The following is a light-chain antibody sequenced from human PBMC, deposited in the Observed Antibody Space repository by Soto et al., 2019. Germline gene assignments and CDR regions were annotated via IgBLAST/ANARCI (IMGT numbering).Light chain of an antibody. V-gene: IGKV1-5*01. J-gene: IGKJ4*01. CDR2: DAS. CDR3: QQYDNYPLT. Sequence: DIQMTQSPSSLSASVGARVTITCRASQSVRSWLAWYQQKPGTAPKLLIFDASRLESGVPSRFSGSASGTEFTLTISSLQPDDFATYYCQQYDNYPLTFGGGTKVDIK. CDR1: QSVRSW.